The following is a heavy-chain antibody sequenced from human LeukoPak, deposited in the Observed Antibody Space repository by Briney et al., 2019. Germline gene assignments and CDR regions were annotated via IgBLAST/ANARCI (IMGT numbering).Heavy chain of an antibody. CDR2: INPNSGGT. CDR1: GYTFTGYY. Sequence: ASVKVSCKASGYTFTGYYMHCVRQAPGQGLEWMGWINPNSGGTNYAQKFQGRVTMTRDTSISTAYMELSRLRSDDTAVYYCARVPRIAAAGSYFDYWGQGTLVTVSS. V-gene: IGHV1-2*02. J-gene: IGHJ4*02. CDR3: ARVPRIAAAGSYFDY. D-gene: IGHD6-13*01.